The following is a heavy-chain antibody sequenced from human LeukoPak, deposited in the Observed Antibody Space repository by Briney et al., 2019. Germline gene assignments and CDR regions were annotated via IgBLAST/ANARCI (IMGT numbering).Heavy chain of an antibody. CDR2: MYYSGST. J-gene: IGHJ3*02. CDR3: ARGMFAFDI. Sequence: SETLSLTCTVSGDSVSLYYWSWIRQPPGRGLEWIGNMYYSGSTTYNPSLKSRITSSVDTSKNQFSLKLSSVTAADTAVYYCARGMFAFDIWGQGTMVTVSS. D-gene: IGHD3-10*02. V-gene: IGHV4-59*02. CDR1: GDSVSLYY.